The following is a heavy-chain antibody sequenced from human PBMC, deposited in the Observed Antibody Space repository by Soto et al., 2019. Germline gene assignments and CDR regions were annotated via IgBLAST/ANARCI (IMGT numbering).Heavy chain of an antibody. CDR2: IDPSDSYT. CDR3: ARLPFRITIFGVVMRYYYGMDV. V-gene: IGHV5-10-1*01. CDR1: GYSFTSYW. J-gene: IGHJ6*02. Sequence: GESLKISCKGSGYSFTSYWISWVRQMPGKGLEWMGRIDPSDSYTNYSPSFQGHVTISADKSISTAYLQWSSLKASDTAMYYCARLPFRITIFGVVMRYYYGMDVWGQGTTVTVSS. D-gene: IGHD3-3*01.